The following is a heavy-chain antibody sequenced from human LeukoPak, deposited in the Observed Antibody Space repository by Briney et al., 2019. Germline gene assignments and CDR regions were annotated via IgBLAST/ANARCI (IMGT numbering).Heavy chain of an antibody. D-gene: IGHD6-13*01. CDR3: ARGEAAAGTSSIFDY. CDR2: INHSGST. Sequence: SETLSLTCAVYGGSFSGYYWTWIRQPPGKGLEWIGEINHSGSTNYKPSLKSRVTISVDTSKNQFSLKLSCVTAADTAMYYCARGEAAAGTSSIFDYWGQGTLVTVSS. CDR1: GGSFSGYY. J-gene: IGHJ4*02. V-gene: IGHV4-34*01.